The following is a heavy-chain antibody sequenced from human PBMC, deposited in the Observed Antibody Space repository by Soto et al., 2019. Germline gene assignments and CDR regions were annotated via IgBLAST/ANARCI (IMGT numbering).Heavy chain of an antibody. Sequence: QVQLVQSGAEVKKPGSSVKVSCKASGGTFSSYAISWVRQAPGQGLEWMGGIIPIFGTANYAQKFQGRVMXSXXESTSTAYMELSSRASEDTAVYYWARLDTAMVNDYWGQGNLVTVSS. V-gene: IGHV1-69*12. D-gene: IGHD5-18*01. CDR1: GGTFSSYA. CDR2: IIPIFGTA. J-gene: IGHJ4*02. CDR3: ARLDTAMVNDY.